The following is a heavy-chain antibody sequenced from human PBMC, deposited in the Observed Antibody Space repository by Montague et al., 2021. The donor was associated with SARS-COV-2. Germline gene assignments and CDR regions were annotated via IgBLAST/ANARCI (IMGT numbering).Heavy chain of an antibody. V-gene: IGHV4-59*01. CDR1: GGSISSFD. D-gene: IGHD3-22*01. CDR2: IFHIVRT. Sequence: SETLSLTCTVSGGSISSFDCSWIGRPTGKGLDWIGFIFHIVRTYYNPSLTSRVSISLDTSKTQISLRLSSLTAPDTAVYYCARGGYYVNTAYYSDDYYNMDVWGQGTPVTVSS. CDR3: ARGGYYVNTAYYSDDYYNMDV. J-gene: IGHJ6*02.